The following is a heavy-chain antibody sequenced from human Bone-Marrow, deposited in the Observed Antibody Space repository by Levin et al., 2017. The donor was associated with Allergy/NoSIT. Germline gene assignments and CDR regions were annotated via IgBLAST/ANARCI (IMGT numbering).Heavy chain of an antibody. CDR3: TTERYYVFNV. CDR1: GVTYNDAW. J-gene: IGHJ3*01. V-gene: IGHV3-15*01. CDR2: IKKKSDGGTA. D-gene: IGHD5-18*01. Sequence: LSLTCVASGVTYNDAWMSWVRQAPGKGLEWVGRIKKKSDGGTADYAAPVRGRFTISRDDSKNMVYLQMNSLKTEDTAVYFCTTERYYVFNVWGQGTMVTVSS.